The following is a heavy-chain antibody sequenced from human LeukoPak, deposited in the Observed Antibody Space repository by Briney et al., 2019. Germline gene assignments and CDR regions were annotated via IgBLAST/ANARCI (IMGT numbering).Heavy chain of an antibody. Sequence: SETLSLTCTVSGGSIKSGGYSWSWVRQRPGKGLEWLGYIYYSGSTYYNPSLKSRVTISVDTSKNQFSLKLSSATAADTAVYYCARVSSRFLEWLLYRSYAFDIWGQGTMVTVSS. CDR3: ARVSSRFLEWLLYRSYAFDI. J-gene: IGHJ3*02. D-gene: IGHD3-3*01. CDR1: GGSIKSGGYS. V-gene: IGHV4-31*03. CDR2: IYYSGST.